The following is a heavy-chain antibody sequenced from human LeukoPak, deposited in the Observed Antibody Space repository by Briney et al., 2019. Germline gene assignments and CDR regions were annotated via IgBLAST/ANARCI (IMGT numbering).Heavy chain of an antibody. J-gene: IGHJ4*02. V-gene: IGHV3-48*03. D-gene: IGHD6-19*01. CDR3: ARDLPDSSGWYDFDH. CDR1: GFTFTTYE. CDR2: ISSSGSTI. Sequence: GGSQRLSCAASGFTFTTYEMNWVRQAPGKGLEWVSYISSSGSTIYYADSVKGRFTISRDNAKNSLYLQMNSLRAEDTAVYYCARDLPDSSGWYDFDHWGQGTLVTVSS.